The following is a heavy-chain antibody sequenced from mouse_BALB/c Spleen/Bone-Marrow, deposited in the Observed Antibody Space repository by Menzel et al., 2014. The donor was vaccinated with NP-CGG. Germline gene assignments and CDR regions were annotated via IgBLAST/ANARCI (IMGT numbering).Heavy chain of an antibody. D-gene: IGHD1-1*01. V-gene: IGHV14-3*02. CDR1: GFNIKDTY. CDR2: IDPANGNT. Sequence: CGAELVKPGASVKLSCTASGFNIKDTYMHWVKQRPEQGLEWIGRIDPANGNTKYDPKFQGKATITADTSSNTAYLQLSSLTSEDTAVDYCAAYYYGSSYGVAYWGQGTLVTVAA. CDR3: AAYYYGSSYGVAY. J-gene: IGHJ3*01.